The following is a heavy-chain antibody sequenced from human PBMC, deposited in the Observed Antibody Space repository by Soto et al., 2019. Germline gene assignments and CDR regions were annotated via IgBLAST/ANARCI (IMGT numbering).Heavy chain of an antibody. CDR2: ISAYNGNT. CDR1: GYTFTSYG. D-gene: IGHD4-17*01. V-gene: IGHV1-18*01. CDR3: ARRYGDNDSYYYYYGMDV. Sequence: GASVKVSCKASGYTFTSYGISWVRQAPGQGLEWMGWISAYNGNTNYAQKLQGRVTMTTDTSTSTAYMELRSLRSDDTAVYYCARRYGDNDSYYYYYGMDVWGQGTTVTVSS. J-gene: IGHJ6*02.